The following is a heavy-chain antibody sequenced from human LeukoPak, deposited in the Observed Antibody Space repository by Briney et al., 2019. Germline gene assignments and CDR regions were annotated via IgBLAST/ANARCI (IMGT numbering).Heavy chain of an antibody. V-gene: IGHV4-59*08. Sequence: SETLSLTCAVYGGSFSGYYWSWIRQPPGKRLECIGYIYYSGSTKYNPSLQSRVTISVDTSKNQFSLKLSSVTAADTAVYYCARLSSGYYPPFGYWGQGILVTVSS. D-gene: IGHD3-22*01. CDR2: IYYSGST. CDR1: GGSFSGYY. J-gene: IGHJ4*02. CDR3: ARLSSGYYPPFGY.